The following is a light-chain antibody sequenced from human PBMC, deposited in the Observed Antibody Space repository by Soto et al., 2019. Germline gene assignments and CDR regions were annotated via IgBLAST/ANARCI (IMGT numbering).Light chain of an antibody. CDR2: GNN. J-gene: IGLJ1*01. V-gene: IGLV1-40*01. CDR3: QSYDSSLSCV. Sequence: QAVVTQPPSVSGAPGQRVTISCTGSSSNIGAGYDVHWYQQLPGTAPKLLIYGNNNRPSGVPDRFSDSKSGTSASLAITGLQAEDEADYYCQSYDSSLSCVFGTGTKVTVL. CDR1: SSNIGAGYD.